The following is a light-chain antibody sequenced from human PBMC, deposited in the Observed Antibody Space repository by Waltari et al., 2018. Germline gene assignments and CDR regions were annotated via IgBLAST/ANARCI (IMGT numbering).Light chain of an antibody. J-gene: IGKJ1*01. Sequence: ETVMTQSPATLSVSPGERATLSCRTSQTIGSSLAWYQQKPGQAPRLLIYRASTRAAGIPDRFSGFGSETEFTLTISGLQSEDSAIYYCQQYNRWPPGTFGQGTKVEI. CDR3: QQYNRWPPGT. CDR2: RAS. CDR1: QTIGSS. V-gene: IGKV3D-15*01.